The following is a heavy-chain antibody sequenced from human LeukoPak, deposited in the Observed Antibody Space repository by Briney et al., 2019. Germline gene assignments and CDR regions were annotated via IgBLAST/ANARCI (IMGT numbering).Heavy chain of an antibody. V-gene: IGHV4-34*01. CDR1: GGSFSCYY. Sequence: SETLSLTCAVYGGSFSCYYWSWNRQPPGKGLEWIGEINHSGSTNYNPSLKSRVTISVDTSKNQFSLKLSSVTAADTAVYYCASALYQLPDYWGQGTLVTVSS. D-gene: IGHD2-2*01. CDR3: ASALYQLPDY. CDR2: INHSGST. J-gene: IGHJ4*02.